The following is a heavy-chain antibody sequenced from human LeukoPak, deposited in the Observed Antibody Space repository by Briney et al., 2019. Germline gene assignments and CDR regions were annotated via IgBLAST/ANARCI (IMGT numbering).Heavy chain of an antibody. J-gene: IGHJ3*01. CDR3: ARDHVKLTSSFHPFDAFDV. CDR2: INTNTGNP. V-gene: IGHV7-4-1*02. Sequence: ASVKVSCKASGYTFTSYAMNWVRQAPGQGLEWMGWINTNTGNPTYAQGFTGRFVFSLDTSVSTAYLQISSLKAEDTAVYYCARDHVKLTSSFHPFDAFDVWGQGTLVTASS. D-gene: IGHD2-2*01. CDR1: GYTFTSYA.